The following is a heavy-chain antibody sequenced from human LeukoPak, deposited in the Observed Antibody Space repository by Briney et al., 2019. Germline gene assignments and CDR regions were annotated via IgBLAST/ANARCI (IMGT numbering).Heavy chain of an antibody. CDR1: GFTVSSSY. CDR2: IYSGGST. CDR3: ARRYSTSWTLDP. D-gene: IGHD2-2*01. V-gene: IGHV3-66*01. Sequence: GGSLRLSCAASGFTVSSSYMSWVRQAPGKGLEWVSVIYSGGSTYYGDSVKGRFTISRDNSKNMLYLQMNSLRVEDTAVYYCARRYSTSWTLDPWGQGTLVTVSS. J-gene: IGHJ5*02.